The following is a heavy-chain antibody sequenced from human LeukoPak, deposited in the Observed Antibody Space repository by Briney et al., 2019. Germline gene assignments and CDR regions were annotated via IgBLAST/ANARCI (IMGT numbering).Heavy chain of an antibody. Sequence: PGRSLRLSCAASGFTFSSYAMHWVHQAPGKGLEWVAVISYDGSNKYYADSVKGRFTISRDNSKNTLYLQMNSLRAEDTAVYYCARDRKPPFWSGYFGWFDPWGQGTLVTVSS. D-gene: IGHD3-3*01. CDR2: ISYDGSNK. CDR3: ARDRKPPFWSGYFGWFDP. CDR1: GFTFSSYA. J-gene: IGHJ5*02. V-gene: IGHV3-30-3*01.